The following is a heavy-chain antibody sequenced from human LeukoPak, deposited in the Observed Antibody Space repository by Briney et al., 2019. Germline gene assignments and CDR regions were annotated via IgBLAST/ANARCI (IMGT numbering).Heavy chain of an antibody. V-gene: IGHV3-15*01. J-gene: IGHJ5*02. D-gene: IGHD6-19*01. CDR2: IKSKTDGGTT. Sequence: GGSLRLSCAASGFTFSSNGMSWVRKAPGKGLEWVGRIKSKTDGGTTDYAAPVKGRFTISRDDSKNTLYLQMNSLKTEDTAVYYCTTEIYSSGWYWFDPWGQGTLVTVSS. CDR3: TTEIYSSGWYWFDP. CDR1: GFTFSSNG.